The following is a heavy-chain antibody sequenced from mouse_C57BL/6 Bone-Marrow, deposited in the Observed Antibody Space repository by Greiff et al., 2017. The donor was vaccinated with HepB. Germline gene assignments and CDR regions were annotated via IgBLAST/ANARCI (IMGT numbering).Heavy chain of an antibody. V-gene: IGHV5-4*01. CDR3: ARDLGDGYFDY. D-gene: IGHD2-3*01. CDR2: ISDGGSYT. J-gene: IGHJ2*01. CDR1: GFTFSSYA. Sequence: EVMLVESGGGLVKPGGSLKLSCAASGFTFSSYAMSWVRQTPEKRLAWVATISDGGSYTYYPDNVKGRFTISRDNAKNNLYLQMSHLKSEDTAMYYCARDLGDGYFDYWGQGTTLTVSS.